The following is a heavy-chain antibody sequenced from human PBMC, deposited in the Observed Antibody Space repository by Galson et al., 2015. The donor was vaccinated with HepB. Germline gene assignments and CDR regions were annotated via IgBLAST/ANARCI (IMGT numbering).Heavy chain of an antibody. CDR3: ARGGYYYDSSGYYPNGQADY. V-gene: IGHV1-46*03. CDR2: INPSGGST. CDR1: GYTFTSYY. Sequence: SVKVSCKASGYTFTSYYMHWVRQAPGQGLEWMGIINPSGGSTSYAQKFQGRVTMTRDTSTSTVYVELSSLRSEDTTVYYCARGGYYYDSSGYYPNGQADYWGQGTLVTVSS. J-gene: IGHJ4*02. D-gene: IGHD3-22*01.